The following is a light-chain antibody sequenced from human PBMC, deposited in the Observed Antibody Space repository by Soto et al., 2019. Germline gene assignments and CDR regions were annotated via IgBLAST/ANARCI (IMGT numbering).Light chain of an antibody. CDR2: EVS. V-gene: IGLV2-8*01. J-gene: IGLJ1*01. Sequence: QSVLNQPPSASGTPGQSVTISCTGTSSDVGGYNYVSWYQQHPGKAPKLMIYEVSKRPSGVPDRFSGSKSGNTASLTVSGLQAVDEGEYYCSSYEGRTIPYGFCTGTNVTVL. CDR1: SSDVGGYNY. CDR3: SSYEGRTIPYG.